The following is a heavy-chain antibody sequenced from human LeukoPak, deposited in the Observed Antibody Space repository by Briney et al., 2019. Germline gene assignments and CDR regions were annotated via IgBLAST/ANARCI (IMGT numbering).Heavy chain of an antibody. CDR1: GGSIGSGSYY. CDR3: ARGFLYYYYMDV. CDR2: IYTSGGT. D-gene: IGHD3-10*01. V-gene: IGHV4-61*02. Sequence: SETLSLTCTVSGGSIGSGSYYWSWIRQPAGKGLEWIGRIYTSGGTNYNPSLKSRVTISVDTSKNQFSLKLSSVTAADTAVYYCARGFLYYYYMDVWGKGTTVTISS. J-gene: IGHJ6*03.